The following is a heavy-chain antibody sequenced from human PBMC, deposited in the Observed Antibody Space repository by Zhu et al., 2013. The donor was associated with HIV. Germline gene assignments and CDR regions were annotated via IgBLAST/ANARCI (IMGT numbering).Heavy chain of an antibody. CDR3: ARDLPEVRGFS. CDR2: INPNSGGT. CDR1: GYTFTAYY. D-gene: IGHD3-10*01. Sequence: QVQLVQSGAEVKNPGASVKVSCKASGYTFTAYYMHWVRQAPGQGLEWMGWINPNSGGTNYAQNFEGRVTMTRDTSISTAYMELSRLTYDDTAVYYCARDLPEVRGFSWGQGQVVTVSS. V-gene: IGHV1-2*02. J-gene: IGHJ3*01.